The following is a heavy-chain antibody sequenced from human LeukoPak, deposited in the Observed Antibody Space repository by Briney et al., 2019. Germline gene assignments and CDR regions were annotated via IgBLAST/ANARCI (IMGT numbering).Heavy chain of an antibody. D-gene: IGHD5-18*01. CDR2: IYYSGST. CDR3: ARGKYSYGPWGLDY. CDR1: GGSISSYY. V-gene: IGHV4-59*01. Sequence: SETLSLTCTVSGGSISSYYWSWIRQPPGKGLEWIGYIYYSGSTNYNPSLKSRVTISVDTSKNQFSLKLSSVTAADTAVYYCARGKYSYGPWGLDYWGQGTLVTVSS. J-gene: IGHJ4*02.